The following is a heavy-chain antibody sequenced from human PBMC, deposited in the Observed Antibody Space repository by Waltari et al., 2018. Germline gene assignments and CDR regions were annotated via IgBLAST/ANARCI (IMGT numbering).Heavy chain of an antibody. CDR3: TRDGGGPAMEY. D-gene: IGHD5-18*01. J-gene: IGHJ4*02. CDR2: IRSKAYGGTT. V-gene: IGHV3-49*03. CDR1: GFTFGDYA. Sequence: EVQLVESGGGLVQPGRSLRLSCTASGFTFGDYAMSWFRKAPGRGLEGVGFIRSKAYGGTTEDAAAVKGRFTISRDDSKSIAYLQMNSLKTEDTAVYYCTRDGGGPAMEYWGQGTLVTVSS.